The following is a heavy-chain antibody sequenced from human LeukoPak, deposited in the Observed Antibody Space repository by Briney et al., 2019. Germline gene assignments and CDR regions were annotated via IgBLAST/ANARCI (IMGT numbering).Heavy chain of an antibody. J-gene: IGHJ5*02. V-gene: IGHV4-4*07. CDR1: GGSISSYY. Sequence: SETLSLTCTFSGGSISSYYWSWIRQPAGKGLEWIGRIHSSGSTNYNPSLKSRVTMSVDTSKNQFSLRLSSVTAADTAVYYCARGPYGSSISNWFDPWGQGLLVTVSS. CDR2: IHSSGST. CDR3: ARGPYGSSISNWFDP. D-gene: IGHD3-10*01.